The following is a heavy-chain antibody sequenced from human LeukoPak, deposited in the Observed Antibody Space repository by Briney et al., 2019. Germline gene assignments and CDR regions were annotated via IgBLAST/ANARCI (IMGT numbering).Heavy chain of an antibody. CDR2: IYTSGST. V-gene: IGHV4-61*02. CDR3: ASTYYDSSGYYPFDY. Sequence: PSQTLSLTCTVSGGSISSGSYYWSWIRQPAGKGLEWIGRIYTSGSTNYNPSLKSRVTISVDTSKNQFSLKLSSVTAADTAVYYCASTYYDSSGYYPFDYWGQGTLVTVSS. J-gene: IGHJ4*02. D-gene: IGHD3-22*01. CDR1: GGSISSGSYY.